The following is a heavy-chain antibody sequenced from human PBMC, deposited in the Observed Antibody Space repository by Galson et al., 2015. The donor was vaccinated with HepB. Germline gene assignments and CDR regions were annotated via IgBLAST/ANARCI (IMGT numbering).Heavy chain of an antibody. J-gene: IGHJ4*02. Sequence: SLRLSCAASGFTFSNAWMNWVRQAPGKGLEWVGRIKSKAHGGTRDYAAPVKGRFTVSRDDSKNTLYLQMNSVTTEDTAVYYCATGEDGHSHWGQGTLVTVSS. CDR3: ATGEDGHSH. CDR2: IKSKAHGGTR. D-gene: IGHD5-24*01. V-gene: IGHV3-15*01. CDR1: GFTFSNAW.